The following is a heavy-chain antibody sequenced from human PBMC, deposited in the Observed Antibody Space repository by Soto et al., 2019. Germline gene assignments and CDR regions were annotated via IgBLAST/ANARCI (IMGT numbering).Heavy chain of an antibody. J-gene: IGHJ5*02. CDR2: IYYSGST. D-gene: IGHD3-10*01. CDR3: ARWETMVRGVIANWFDP. V-gene: IGHV4-31*03. Sequence: SETLSLTCTVSGGSISSGGYYWSWIRQRPGKGLEWIGYIYYSGSTYYNPSLKSRVTISVDTSKNQFSLKLSSVTAADTAVYYCARWETMVRGVIANWFDPWGQGTLVTVSS. CDR1: GGSISSGGYY.